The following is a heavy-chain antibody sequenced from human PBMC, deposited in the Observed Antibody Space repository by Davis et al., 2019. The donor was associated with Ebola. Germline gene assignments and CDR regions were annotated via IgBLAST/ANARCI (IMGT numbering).Heavy chain of an antibody. CDR1: AFTFSSYG. CDR2: ISYDGSNK. V-gene: IGHV3-30*18. D-gene: IGHD6-19*01. CDR3: AKDRSGWYVYYYYGMDV. J-gene: IGHJ6*04. Sequence: PGGSLRLSCAASAFTFSSYGMHWVRQAPGKGLEWVAVISYDGSNKYYADSVKGRFTISRDNSKNTLYLQMNSLRAEDTAVYYCAKDRSGWYVYYYYGMDVWGKGTTVTVSS.